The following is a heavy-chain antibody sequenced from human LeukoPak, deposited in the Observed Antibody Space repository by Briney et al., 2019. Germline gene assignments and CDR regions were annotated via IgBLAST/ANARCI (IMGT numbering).Heavy chain of an antibody. V-gene: IGHV3-23*01. D-gene: IGHD4-11*01. CDR1: GFTFSSYT. Sequence: GGSLRLSCAAPGFTFSSYTMTWVRQAPGKGLEWVSTISSGGGSTYYADSVKGRFTISRDNSKNTLYLQMDSLRAEDTAIYYCARGLTLTTFDYWGQGTLVTVSS. J-gene: IGHJ4*02. CDR2: ISSGGGST. CDR3: ARGLTLTTFDY.